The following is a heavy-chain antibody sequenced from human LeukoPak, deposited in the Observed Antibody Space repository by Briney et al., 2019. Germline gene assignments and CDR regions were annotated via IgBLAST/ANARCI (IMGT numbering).Heavy chain of an antibody. CDR1: GFTFSSYA. CDR3: ASRSEVVAATRVDY. CDR2: ISGSGGST. Sequence: HSGGSLRLSCAASGFTFSSYAMSWVRQAPGKGLEWVLAISGSGGSTYYADSVKGRFTISRDNSKNTLYLQMNSLRAEDTAVYYCASRSEVVAATRVDYWGQGTLVTVSS. D-gene: IGHD2-15*01. V-gene: IGHV3-23*01. J-gene: IGHJ4*02.